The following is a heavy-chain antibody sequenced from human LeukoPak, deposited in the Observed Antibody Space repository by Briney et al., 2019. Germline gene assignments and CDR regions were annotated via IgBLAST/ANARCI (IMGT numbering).Heavy chain of an antibody. CDR3: ARASSLWYSSSWYAAFDI. Sequence: ASVKVSCKASGYTFTDYYMHWVRQAPGQGLEWMGWINPNSGGTNYAQKFQGRVTMTRDTSISTAYMELSRLRSDDTAVYYCARASSLWYSSSWYAAFDIWGQGTMVTVSS. CDR2: INPNSGGT. J-gene: IGHJ3*02. D-gene: IGHD6-13*01. V-gene: IGHV1-2*02. CDR1: GYTFTDYY.